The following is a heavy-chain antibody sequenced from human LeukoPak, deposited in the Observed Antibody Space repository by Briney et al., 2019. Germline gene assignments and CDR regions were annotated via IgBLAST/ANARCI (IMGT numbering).Heavy chain of an antibody. Sequence: GASVKVSCKASGYTFIGNYMHWVRQAPGQGLEWMGWINPNSGGTNYAQKFQGRVTMTSDTSISTAYMELSRLRSDDTALYYCTRGSYYDSSGYSGVRLFDYWGQGTPVTVPS. V-gene: IGHV1-2*02. CDR2: INPNSGGT. CDR3: TRGSYYDSSGYSGVRLFDY. J-gene: IGHJ4*02. D-gene: IGHD3-22*01. CDR1: GYTFIGNY.